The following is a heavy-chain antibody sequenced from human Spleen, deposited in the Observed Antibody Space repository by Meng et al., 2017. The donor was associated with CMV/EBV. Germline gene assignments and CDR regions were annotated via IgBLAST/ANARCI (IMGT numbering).Heavy chain of an antibody. Sequence: GESLKISCAASGFTFSSYSMNWVRQAPGKGLEWVSSISSSSYIYYADSVKGRFTISRDNAKNSLYLQMNSLRAEDTAVYYCARIRRGDCSGGSCYGSIDYWGQGTLVTVSS. CDR3: ARIRRGDCSGGSCYGSIDY. D-gene: IGHD2-15*01. V-gene: IGHV3-21*01. CDR1: GFTFSSYS. CDR2: ISSSSYI. J-gene: IGHJ4*02.